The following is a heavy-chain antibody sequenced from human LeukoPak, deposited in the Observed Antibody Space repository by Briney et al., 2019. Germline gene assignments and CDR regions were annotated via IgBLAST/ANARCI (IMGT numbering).Heavy chain of an antibody. CDR2: ISYSGST. CDR3: ARYVWGSYPTFEDY. Sequence: PSETLSLTCTVSGGSISSYYCSWIRQPPGKGLEWIGYISYSGSTNYNPSLKSRVTISVDTSKNQFSLKLSSVTAADTAVYYCARYVWGSYPTFEDYWGQGTLVTVSS. J-gene: IGHJ4*02. V-gene: IGHV4-59*01. CDR1: GGSISSYY. D-gene: IGHD3-16*02.